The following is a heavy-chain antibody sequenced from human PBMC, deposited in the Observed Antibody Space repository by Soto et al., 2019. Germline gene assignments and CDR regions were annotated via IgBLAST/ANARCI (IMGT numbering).Heavy chain of an antibody. V-gene: IGHV3-30-3*01. J-gene: IGHJ4*02. Sequence: LRPSCAASGLTFSTYAMHWVRQAPGKGLEWVAVISHAGTNKYYADSVKGRFTISRDNSKNTVFLQMDSLRAEDTAVYRCARQGYKYGHGSLWLDYWGQLTLVTVSS. CDR2: ISHAGTNK. D-gene: IGHD5-18*01. CDR3: ARQGYKYGHGSLWLDY. CDR1: GLTFSTYA.